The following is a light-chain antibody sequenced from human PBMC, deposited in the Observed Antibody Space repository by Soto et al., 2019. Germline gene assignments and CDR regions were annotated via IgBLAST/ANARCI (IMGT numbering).Light chain of an antibody. V-gene: IGLV3-21*02. CDR3: QVWDSSSDHPGI. J-gene: IGLJ2*01. CDR1: NIGNKG. CDR2: DDS. Sequence: SYERTQPPSVSVAPGQTARVTCGGDNIGNKGVHWYQQKPGQAPVLVVYDDSDRPSGIPERFSGSNSGNTATLTISRVEAGDEADYYCQVWDSSSDHPGIFGGGTKVTVL.